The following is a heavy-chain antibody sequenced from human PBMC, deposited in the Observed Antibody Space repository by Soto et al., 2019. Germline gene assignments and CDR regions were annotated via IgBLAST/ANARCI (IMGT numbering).Heavy chain of an antibody. CDR1: GGTFSSYA. CDR2: IIAIFGTA. D-gene: IGHD6-6*01. Sequence: QVQLVQSGAEVKKPGSSVKVSCKASGGTFSSYAISWVRQAPGQGLEWMGGIIAIFGTANYAQKFQGRVTITADESKSTPNMELSSMRPEDTAVYYCARDRKYSSSYYYYGMDVWGQGTTVTVSS. V-gene: IGHV1-69*01. J-gene: IGHJ6*02. CDR3: ARDRKYSSSYYYYGMDV.